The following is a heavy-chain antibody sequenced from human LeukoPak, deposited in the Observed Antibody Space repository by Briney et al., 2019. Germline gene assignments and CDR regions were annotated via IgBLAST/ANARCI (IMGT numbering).Heavy chain of an antibody. V-gene: IGHV1-8*01. Sequence: ASVKVSCKASGYTFTSYDINWVRQATGQGLEWMGWMNPNSGNTGCAQKFQGRVTMTKNTSITTAYMELSSLRSEDTAVYYCARALSWTTDSYYYMDVWGKGTTVTVS. D-gene: IGHD3/OR15-3a*01. CDR2: MNPNSGNT. CDR1: GYTFTSYD. CDR3: ARALSWTTDSYYYMDV. J-gene: IGHJ6*03.